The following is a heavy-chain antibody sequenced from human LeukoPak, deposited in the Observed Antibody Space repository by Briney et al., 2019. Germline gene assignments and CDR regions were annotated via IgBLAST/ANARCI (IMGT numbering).Heavy chain of an antibody. CDR3: ASGYCSSTGCFDY. CDR2: IIPIFGTA. V-gene: IGHV1-69*05. J-gene: IGHJ4*02. Sequence: ASVKVSCKASGGTFSSYAISWVRQAPGQGLEWMGGIIPIFGTANYAQKFQGRVTITTDESTSTAYMELSSLRSEDTAVYYCASGYCSSTGCFDYWGQGTLVTVSS. CDR1: GGTFSSYA. D-gene: IGHD2-2*01.